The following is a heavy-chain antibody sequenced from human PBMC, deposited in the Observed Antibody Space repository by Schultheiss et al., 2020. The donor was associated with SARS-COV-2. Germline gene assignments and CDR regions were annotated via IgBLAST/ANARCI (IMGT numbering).Heavy chain of an antibody. CDR1: GGSISRSGYY. CDR2: MFYTDNT. V-gene: IGHV4-39*02. J-gene: IGHJ6*02. CDR3: ARDSVTTSYYGMDV. D-gene: IGHD4-17*01. Sequence: SETLSLTCTVSGGSISRSGYYWGWIRQSPGKGLEWIGSMFYTDNTYYNPPLKSRVTISADTSKNQFSLKLRSVTATDTAVYYCARDSVTTSYYGMDVWGQGTTVTVSS.